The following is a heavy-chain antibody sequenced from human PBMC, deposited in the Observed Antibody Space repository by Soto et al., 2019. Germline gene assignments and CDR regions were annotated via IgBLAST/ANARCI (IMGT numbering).Heavy chain of an antibody. CDR2: IYMRGST. CDR3: ARDSLPGTRTWADH. CDR1: GFTVSSKS. V-gene: IGHV3-66*01. D-gene: IGHD1-26*01. Sequence: EVQLVESGGGLVQPGESLRLSCAASGFTVSSKSMSWVRQAPGKGLEWVSIIYMRGSTFYADSVKGRFTISRDTSKNTLYLQMDHLTVQDTAMYYCARDSLPGTRTWADHWGQGPLVTVSS. J-gene: IGHJ4*02.